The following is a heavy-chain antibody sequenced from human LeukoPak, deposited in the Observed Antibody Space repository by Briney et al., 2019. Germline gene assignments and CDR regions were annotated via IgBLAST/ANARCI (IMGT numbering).Heavy chain of an antibody. J-gene: IGHJ4*02. D-gene: IGHD3-10*01. CDR3: TREHAIASLLLWFGEFRGLFDY. Sequence: PGRSLRLSCAASGFTFSSYGMHWVRQAPGKGLEWVAVISYDGSNKYYADSVKGRFTISRDNSKNTVYLQMNSLRGEDTAEYYCTREHAIASLLLWFGEFRGLFDYWGQGTLVTVSS. V-gene: IGHV3-30*03. CDR2: ISYDGSNK. CDR1: GFTFSSYG.